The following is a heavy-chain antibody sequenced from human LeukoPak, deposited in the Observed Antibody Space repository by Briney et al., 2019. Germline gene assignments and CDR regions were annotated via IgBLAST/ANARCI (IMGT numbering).Heavy chain of an antibody. Sequence: PGGSLRLSCAASGFTVSSNYMSWVRQAPGKGLEWVSVIYSGGNTDYADSVKGRFTISRDNSKNTLYLQMNSLRAEDTAVYYCARVKKGVGTSITMVRGVGTWGSNWFDPWGQGTLVTVSS. CDR1: GFTVSSNY. D-gene: IGHD3-10*01. CDR3: ARVKKGVGTSITMVRGVGTWGSNWFDP. V-gene: IGHV3-53*01. J-gene: IGHJ5*02. CDR2: IYSGGNT.